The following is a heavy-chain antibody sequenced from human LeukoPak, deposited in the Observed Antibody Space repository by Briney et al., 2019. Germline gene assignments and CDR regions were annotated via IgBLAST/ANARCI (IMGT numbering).Heavy chain of an antibody. D-gene: IGHD6-19*01. Sequence: ASVKVSCKTSGYTFSDHFIHWVRQAPGQGLEWMGWISPNSGGTNSAQTFQGRVTMTRDTSINTVYMELSSLRFDDTAVYYCARDSSGWPLDYWGQGTLVTVSS. CDR1: GYTFSDHF. J-gene: IGHJ4*02. V-gene: IGHV1-2*02. CDR3: ARDSSGWPLDY. CDR2: ISPNSGGT.